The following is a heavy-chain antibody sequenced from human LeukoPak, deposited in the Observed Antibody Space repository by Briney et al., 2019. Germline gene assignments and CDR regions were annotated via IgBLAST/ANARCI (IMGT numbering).Heavy chain of an antibody. V-gene: IGHV4-34*01. CDR3: TRGLKLPFD. Sequence: SETLSLTCAVYGGSFSGYCWSWIRQPPGKGLEWIGEINRSGSTDYNPSLKSRVTISVDMSKNHSSLKLSSMTAADTAVYYCTRGLKLPFDWGQGTLVTVSS. CDR1: GGSFSGYC. CDR2: INRSGST. J-gene: IGHJ4*02.